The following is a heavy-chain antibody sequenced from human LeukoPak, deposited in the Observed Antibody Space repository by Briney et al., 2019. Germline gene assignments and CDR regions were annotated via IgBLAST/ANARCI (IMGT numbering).Heavy chain of an antibody. V-gene: IGHV3-30*18. CDR3: AKDRGSGTAGDY. CDR1: GLSFSSYG. J-gene: IGHJ4*02. CDR2: ISDDGSNK. Sequence: PGGSLRLSCAASGLSFSSYGIHWVRQAPGKGLEWVAVISDDGSNKYYADSVKGRFTISRDNSKNTVYLQMNSLGAEDTAVYYCAKDRGSGTAGDYWGQGTLVTVSS. D-gene: IGHD3-10*01.